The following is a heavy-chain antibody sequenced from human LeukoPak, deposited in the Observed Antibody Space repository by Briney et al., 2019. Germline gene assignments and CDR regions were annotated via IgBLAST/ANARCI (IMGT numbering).Heavy chain of an antibody. CDR3: AAGWGGELRYFDD. D-gene: IGHD3-10*01. V-gene: IGHV3-11*04. CDR1: GISFSDSY. CDR2: ISGSGDAI. Sequence: GGSLRLSCAASGISFSDSYFSWIRQAPGKGLEWVSYISGSGDAIYYADSVKGRFTVSRDNTKNSVSLQMNTLRVEDTAVYYCAAGWGGELRYFDDWGQGTLVTVSS. J-gene: IGHJ4*02.